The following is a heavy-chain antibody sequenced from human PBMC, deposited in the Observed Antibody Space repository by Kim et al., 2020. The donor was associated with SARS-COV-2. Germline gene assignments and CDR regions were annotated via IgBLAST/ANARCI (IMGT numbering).Heavy chain of an antibody. D-gene: IGHD1-26*01. CDR2: LSGRSGRT. V-gene: IGHV3-23*01. J-gene: IGHJ4*02. CDR3: AKHPDEVGPTTSD. Sequence: GGSLRLSCAASGFTFSTYAMSWVRQAPGKGLEWVSTLSGRSGRTYYADSVKGRFTISRDNSKNSLYLQMNSLRADDTAVYYCAKHPDEVGPTTSDWGQGTLVTVSS. CDR1: GFTFSTYA.